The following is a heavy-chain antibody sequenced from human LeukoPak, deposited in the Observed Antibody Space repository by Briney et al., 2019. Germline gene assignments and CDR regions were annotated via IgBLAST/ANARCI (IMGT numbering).Heavy chain of an antibody. CDR1: GFTFDDYA. Sequence: PGGSLRLSCAASGFTFDDYAMHWVRQAPGKGLEWVSGISGSGGSTYYADSVKGRFTISRDNSKNTLYLQMNSLRAEDTAVYYCAKDNTPYCSSTSCYRWPHAFDIWGQGTMVTVSS. V-gene: IGHV3-23*01. CDR3: AKDNTPYCSSTSCYRWPHAFDI. CDR2: ISGSGGST. J-gene: IGHJ3*02. D-gene: IGHD2-2*02.